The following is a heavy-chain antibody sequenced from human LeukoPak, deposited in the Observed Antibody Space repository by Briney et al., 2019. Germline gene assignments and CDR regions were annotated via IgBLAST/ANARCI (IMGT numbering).Heavy chain of an antibody. D-gene: IGHD1-26*01. Sequence: ASVKVSCKASGYTFTNYYMHWVRQAPGQGLEWMGIINPSGGSTSYAQKFQGRVSMTRDMSTSTAYMELSSLRSEDTAVYYCARVESWEHSGSSQDVFDIWGQGTMVIVSS. CDR1: GYTFTNYY. CDR3: ARVESWEHSGSSQDVFDI. CDR2: INPSGGST. V-gene: IGHV1-46*01. J-gene: IGHJ3*02.